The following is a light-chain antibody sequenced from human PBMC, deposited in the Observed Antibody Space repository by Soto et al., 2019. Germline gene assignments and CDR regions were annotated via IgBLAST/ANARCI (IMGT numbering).Light chain of an antibody. CDR3: QTWDTGARVV. CDR2: LSSDGSH. J-gene: IGLJ2*01. Sequence: HLVLTQSPSASASLGASVKLTCTLSSGHSSYAIAWHQQQPEKGPRYLMKLSSDGSHSKGDGIPDRFSGSSSGAERYLTISRLQSEDEADYYCQTWDTGARVVFGGGTQLTVL. V-gene: IGLV4-69*01. CDR1: SGHSSYA.